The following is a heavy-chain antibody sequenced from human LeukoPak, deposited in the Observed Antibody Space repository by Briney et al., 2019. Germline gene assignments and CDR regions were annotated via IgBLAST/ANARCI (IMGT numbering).Heavy chain of an antibody. D-gene: IGHD2-21*01. CDR1: CGFISRCY. J-gene: IGHJ6*02. CDR2: IYYSGST. Sequence: KPSETLSLTCSVWCGFISRCYWIWIRQPPGKGPEWIGDIYYSGSTSDNPSLKSRVTISVDTSKNQFSLKLRSVTAADTAVYFCARDLDSNYCMDVWGQGTTVTVSS. CDR3: ARDLDSNYCMDV. V-gene: IGHV4-59*01.